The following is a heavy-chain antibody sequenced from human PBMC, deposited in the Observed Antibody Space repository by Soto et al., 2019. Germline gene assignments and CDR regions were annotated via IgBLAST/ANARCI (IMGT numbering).Heavy chain of an antibody. J-gene: IGHJ6*02. V-gene: IGHV2-5*02. Sequence: QITLKESGPTLVKPTQTLTLTCTFSGFSLSTSGVGVGWIRQPPGKALEWLALIYWDDDKRYSPSLKSRLTITTDTSKNQVPLTMTDIDPVDTATYYCAHRATVSYAMDVWGQGTTVTVSS. CDR3: AHRATVSYAMDV. CDR2: IYWDDDK. D-gene: IGHD4-4*01. CDR1: GFSLSTSGVG.